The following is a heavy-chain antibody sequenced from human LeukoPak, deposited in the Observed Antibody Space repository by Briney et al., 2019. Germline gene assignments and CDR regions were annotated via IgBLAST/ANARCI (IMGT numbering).Heavy chain of an antibody. CDR3: ARDHRRMVAANQRIPDY. V-gene: IGHV1-2*02. D-gene: IGHD2-15*01. CDR2: INPNSGGT. J-gene: IGHJ4*02. CDR1: GYTFTGYY. Sequence: ASVKVSCKASGYTFTGYYMHWVRQAPGQGLEWMGWINPNSGGTNYAQKFQGRVTMTRDTSISTAYMELSRLRSDDTAVYYCARDHRRMVAANQRIPDYWGQGTLVTVSS.